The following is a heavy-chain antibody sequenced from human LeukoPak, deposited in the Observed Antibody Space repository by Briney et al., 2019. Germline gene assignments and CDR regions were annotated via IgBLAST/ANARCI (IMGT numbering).Heavy chain of an antibody. V-gene: IGHV4-34*01. CDR3: ARGIGSGYSSSWYLY. D-gene: IGHD6-13*01. J-gene: IGHJ4*02. Sequence: SETLSPTCAVYGGSFSGYYWSWIRQPPGKGLEWIGEINHSGSTNYNPSLKSRVTISVDTSKNQFSLKLSSVTAADTAVYYCARGIGSGYSSSWYLYWGQGTLVTVSS. CDR1: GGSFSGYY. CDR2: INHSGST.